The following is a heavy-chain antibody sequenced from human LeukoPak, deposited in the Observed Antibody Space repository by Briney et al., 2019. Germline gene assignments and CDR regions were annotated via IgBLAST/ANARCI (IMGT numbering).Heavy chain of an antibody. CDR3: ARVPRFLEWLLGAFDI. D-gene: IGHD3-3*01. J-gene: IGHJ3*02. CDR2: INPSGGST. V-gene: IGHV1-46*01. CDR1: GYTFTSYY. Sequence: ASVKVSCKASGYTFTSYYIHWVRQAPGQGLEWMGIINPSGGSTSYAQKFQGRVTMTRDMSTSTVYMELSSLRSEDTAVYYCARVPRFLEWLLGAFDIWGQGTMVTVSS.